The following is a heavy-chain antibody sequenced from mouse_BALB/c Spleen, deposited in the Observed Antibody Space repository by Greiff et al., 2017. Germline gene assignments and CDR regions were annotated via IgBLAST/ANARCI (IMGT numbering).Heavy chain of an antibody. J-gene: IGHJ2*01. CDR2: INTSNGGT. V-gene: IGHV1S81*02. Sequence: VQLQQPGAELVRPGVSVKLSCKASGYTFTSYWMHWIKQRPEQGLERIGEINTSNGGTNYNEKFKSKATLTVDKSTCTAYMQLSSLTSDDSAVYYGARGWLRRGYYFDYWGQGTTLTVSS. CDR1: GYTFTSYW. CDR3: ARGWLRRGYYFDY. D-gene: IGHD2-2*01.